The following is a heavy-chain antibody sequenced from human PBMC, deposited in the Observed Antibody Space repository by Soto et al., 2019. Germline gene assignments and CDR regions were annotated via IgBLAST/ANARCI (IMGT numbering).Heavy chain of an antibody. CDR1: GYTFTSYY. J-gene: IGHJ6*03. CDR3: ARDSKTTGTTYYYYYMDV. Sequence: ASVKVSCKASGYTFTSYYMHWVRQAPGQGLEWMGIINTSGGSTSYAQKFQGRVTMTRDTSTSTVYMELSSLRSEDTAVYYCARDSKTTGTTYYYYYMDVWGKGTTVTVSS. D-gene: IGHD1-7*01. V-gene: IGHV1-46*03. CDR2: INTSGGST.